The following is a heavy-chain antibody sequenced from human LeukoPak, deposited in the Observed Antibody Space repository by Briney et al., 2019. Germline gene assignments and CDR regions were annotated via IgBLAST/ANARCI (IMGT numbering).Heavy chain of an antibody. Sequence: GGSLRLSCAVSGFTFSDSYMTWLRQAPGKGLESFSYISPSGTDISYADSVKGRFTISRDNAKNSLYLQMNNLRADDTAVYYCTRDPRHLDYWGQGTLVTVSS. CDR1: GFTFSDSY. V-gene: IGHV3-11*01. J-gene: IGHJ4*02. CDR3: TRDPRHLDY. CDR2: ISPSGTDI.